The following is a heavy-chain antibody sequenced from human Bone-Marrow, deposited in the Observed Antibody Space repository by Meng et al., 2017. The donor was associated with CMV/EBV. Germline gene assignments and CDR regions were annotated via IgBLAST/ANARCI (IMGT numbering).Heavy chain of an antibody. Sequence: GESLKISCKASGYTFTTYWIAWVRQMPGKGLEWMGTIYPGDSDTRYSPSFQGQVTISADMSINTAYLQRNNLEASDTAIYYCARRGESGSYSEFDYWGQGTLVTVSS. J-gene: IGHJ4*02. V-gene: IGHV5-51*01. CDR3: ARRGESGSYSEFDY. CDR2: IYPGDSDT. CDR1: GYTFTTYW. D-gene: IGHD1-26*01.